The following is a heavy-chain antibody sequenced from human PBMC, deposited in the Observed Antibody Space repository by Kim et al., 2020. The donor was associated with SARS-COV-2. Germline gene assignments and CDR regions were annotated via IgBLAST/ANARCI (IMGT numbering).Heavy chain of an antibody. CDR2: IYYSGST. V-gene: IGHV4-59*08. CDR1: GGSISSYY. Sequence: SETLSLTCTVSGGSISSYYWSWIRQPPGKGLEWLGYIYYSGSTNYNPSLKSRVTISVDTSKNQFSLKLSSVTAADTAVYYCARHGKLLWFGEGWFDPWGQGTLVTVSS. D-gene: IGHD3-10*01. J-gene: IGHJ5*02. CDR3: ARHGKLLWFGEGWFDP.